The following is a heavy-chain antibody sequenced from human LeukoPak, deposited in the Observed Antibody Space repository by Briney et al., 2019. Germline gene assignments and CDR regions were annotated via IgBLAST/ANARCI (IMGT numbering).Heavy chain of an antibody. CDR1: GFTFDDHD. V-gene: IGHV3-23*01. D-gene: IGHD6-19*01. CDR2: IINSGTST. Sequence: GGSLRLSCVASGFTFDDHDMSWVRQAPGKGLEWVSFIINSGTSTYYADSVKGRFTISRDNSKNTLYVQMNSLRAEDTAVYYCAKSVCSSGCYEDRWGQGTLVTVSS. CDR3: AKSVCSSGCYEDR. J-gene: IGHJ5*02.